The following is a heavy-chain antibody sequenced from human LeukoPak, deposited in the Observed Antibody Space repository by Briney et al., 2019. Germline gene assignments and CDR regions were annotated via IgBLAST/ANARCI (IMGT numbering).Heavy chain of an antibody. Sequence: ASETLSLTCAVYGGSFSGYYWSWIRQPPGKGLGWIGEINHSGSTNYNPSLKSRVTISVDTSKNQFSLKLSSVTAADTAVYYCARRHLTYYYGSGSYYNPIYYYYYMDVWGKGTTVTVSS. V-gene: IGHV4-34*01. J-gene: IGHJ6*03. CDR2: INHSGST. CDR1: GGSFSGYY. CDR3: ARRHLTYYYGSGSYYNPIYYYYYMDV. D-gene: IGHD3-10*01.